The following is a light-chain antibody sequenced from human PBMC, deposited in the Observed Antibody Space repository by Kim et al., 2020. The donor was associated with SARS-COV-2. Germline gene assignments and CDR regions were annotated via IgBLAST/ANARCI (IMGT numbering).Light chain of an antibody. V-gene: IGKV1-5*03. J-gene: IGKJ1*01. CDR3: QQYPWT. CDR1: QSISSW. CDR2: KAS. Sequence: DIQMTQSPSTLSASLGDRVTITCRASQSISSWLAWYQQKPGKAPKLLIYKASSLESGVPSRFSGSGSGTEFTLTISSLQPDDFATYYCQQYPWTFGQGTKVDIK.